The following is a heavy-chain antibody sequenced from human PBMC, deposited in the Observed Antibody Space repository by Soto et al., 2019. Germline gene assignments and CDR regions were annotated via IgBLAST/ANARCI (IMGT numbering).Heavy chain of an antibody. CDR2: INAGNGNT. Sequence: ASVKVSCKASGYTFTSYAMHWVRQAPGQRLEWMGWINAGNGNTKYSQKFQGRVTMTRDTSTGTVYMELSSLRSEDTAVYYCARGGDSVVVTAPLDHWGQGTLVTVSS. CDR3: ARGGDSVVVTAPLDH. D-gene: IGHD2-21*02. V-gene: IGHV1-3*01. CDR1: GYTFTSYA. J-gene: IGHJ5*02.